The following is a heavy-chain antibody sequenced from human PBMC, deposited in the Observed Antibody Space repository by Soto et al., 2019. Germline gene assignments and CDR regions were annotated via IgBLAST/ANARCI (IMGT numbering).Heavy chain of an antibody. J-gene: IGHJ6*03. V-gene: IGHV4-34*01. CDR3: AHSGYSGYDYYYYYYMDV. CDR2: INHSGST. D-gene: IGHD5-12*01. Sequence: ASETLSLTCAVYGGSFSGYYWSWIRQPPGKGLEWIGEINHSGSTNYNPSLKSRVTISVDTSKNQFSLKLSSVTAADTATYYCAHSGYSGYDYYYYYYMDVWGKGTTVTVSS. CDR1: GGSFSGYY.